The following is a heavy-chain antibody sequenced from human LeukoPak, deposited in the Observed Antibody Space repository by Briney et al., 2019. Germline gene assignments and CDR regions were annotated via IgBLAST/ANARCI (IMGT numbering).Heavy chain of an antibody. CDR2: IYHSGST. V-gene: IGHV4-30-2*01. Sequence: SETLSLTCAVSGGSISGGGYSWSWIRQPPGKGLEWIGYIYHSGSTYYNPSLKSRVTISVDRSKNQFSLKLSSVTAADTAVYYCARAPYGDYYYFDYWGQGTLVTVSS. CDR1: GGSISGGGYS. CDR3: ARAPYGDYYYFDY. D-gene: IGHD4-17*01. J-gene: IGHJ4*02.